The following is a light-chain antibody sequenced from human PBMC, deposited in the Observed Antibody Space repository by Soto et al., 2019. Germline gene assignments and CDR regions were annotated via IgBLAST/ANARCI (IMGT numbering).Light chain of an antibody. Sequence: EIVLTQSPGTLSLSPVERATLSCMASQSVSSSYLAWYQQKPGQAPRLLIYGASSRATGIPDRFSGSGSGTDFTLTISRLEPEDFAVYYCQQYGSSRTFGQGTRLEIK. V-gene: IGKV3-20*01. CDR3: QQYGSSRT. J-gene: IGKJ5*01. CDR2: GAS. CDR1: QSVSSSY.